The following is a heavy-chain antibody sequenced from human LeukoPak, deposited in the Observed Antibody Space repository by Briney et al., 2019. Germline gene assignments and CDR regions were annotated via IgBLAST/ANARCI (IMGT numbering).Heavy chain of an antibody. D-gene: IGHD3-3*01. Sequence: GASVTVSCKASGYTFTSYDINWVRQATGQGLEWMGWMNPNSGNTGYAQKFQGRVTITRNTSISTAYMELSSLRSEDTAVYYCAGGYPELRHPYMDVWGKGTTVTVSS. CDR3: AGGYPELRHPYMDV. CDR2: MNPNSGNT. V-gene: IGHV1-8*03. CDR1: GYTFTSYD. J-gene: IGHJ6*03.